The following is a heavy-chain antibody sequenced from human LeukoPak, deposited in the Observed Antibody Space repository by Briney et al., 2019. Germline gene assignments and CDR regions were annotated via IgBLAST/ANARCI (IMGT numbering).Heavy chain of an antibody. D-gene: IGHD5-24*01. J-gene: IGHJ4*02. V-gene: IGHV3-21*01. CDR1: GFTFSIYS. CDR3: ARDASGWLQLPFDY. Sequence: GGSLRLSCPASGFTFSIYSMNWVRQAPWKGLEWVSSISSSSTYIYYADSVKGRFTNSRDNAKNSLYLQMNSLRAEDTAVYYCARDASGWLQLPFDYWGQGTLVTVSS. CDR2: ISSSSTYI.